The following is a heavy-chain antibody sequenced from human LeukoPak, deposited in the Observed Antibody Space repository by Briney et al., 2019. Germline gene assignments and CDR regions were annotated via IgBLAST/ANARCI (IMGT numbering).Heavy chain of an antibody. CDR2: ISSSSSYI. Sequence: KPGGSLRLSCAASGFTFSSYSMNWVRQAPGKGLEWVSSISSSSSYIYYADSVKGRFTISRDNSKNTLYLQMNSLRAEDTAVYYCAKDPTGTTEGLNWFDPWGQGTLVTVSS. J-gene: IGHJ5*02. CDR1: GFTFSSYS. V-gene: IGHV3-21*04. D-gene: IGHD1-7*01. CDR3: AKDPTGTTEGLNWFDP.